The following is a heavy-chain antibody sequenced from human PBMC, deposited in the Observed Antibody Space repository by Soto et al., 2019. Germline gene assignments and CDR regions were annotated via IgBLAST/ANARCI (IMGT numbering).Heavy chain of an antibody. D-gene: IGHD6-19*01. CDR2: ISAYNGST. J-gene: IGHJ4*02. CDR3: ARAGYSSGWFYFDY. Sequence: ASVKVSCKASGYTFTSYGISWVRQAPGQGLEWMGWISAYNGSTSYAQKFQGRVTMTRDTSTSTVYMELSSLRSEDTAVYYCARAGYSSGWFYFDYWGQGTLVTVSS. CDR1: GYTFTSYG. V-gene: IGHV1-18*01.